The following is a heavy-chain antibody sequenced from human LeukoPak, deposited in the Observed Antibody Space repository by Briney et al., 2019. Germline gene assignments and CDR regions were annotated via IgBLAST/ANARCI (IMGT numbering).Heavy chain of an antibody. V-gene: IGHV4-59*01. Sequence: PSETLSLXCTVSGGSISSYYWSWIRQPPGKGLEWIGYIYYSGSTNYNPSLKSRVTISVDTSKNQFSLKLSSVTAADTAVYYCARLGYCSGGSCYSHYYYYYMDVWGKGTTVTVSS. CDR1: GGSISSYY. J-gene: IGHJ6*03. D-gene: IGHD2-15*01. CDR3: ARLGYCSGGSCYSHYYYYYMDV. CDR2: IYYSGST.